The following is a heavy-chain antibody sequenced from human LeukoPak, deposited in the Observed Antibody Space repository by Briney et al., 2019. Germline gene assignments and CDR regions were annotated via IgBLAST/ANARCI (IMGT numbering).Heavy chain of an antibody. CDR3: TRGPPDFDWLPFDY. CDR1: GGSFSGYY. J-gene: IGHJ4*02. Sequence: PSETLSLTCAVYGGSFSGYYWSWIRQPPGKGLEWIGEINHSGSTNYNPSLKSRVTISVDTSKNQFSLKLSSVTAADTAVYYCTRGPPDFDWLPFDYWGQGTLVTVSS. V-gene: IGHV4-34*01. D-gene: IGHD3-9*01. CDR2: INHSGST.